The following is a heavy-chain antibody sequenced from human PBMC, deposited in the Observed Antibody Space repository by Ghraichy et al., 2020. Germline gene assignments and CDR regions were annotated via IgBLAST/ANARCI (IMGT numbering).Heavy chain of an antibody. CDR2: FGYGRDYK. J-gene: IGHJ3*01. CDR3: AKDSSSGEYVSAFHL. CDR1: GFTFSNYA. D-gene: IGHD2/OR15-2a*01. V-gene: IGHV3-23*01. Sequence: GESLNISCAASGFTFSNYAMTWVRQAPGKGLEWVSSFGYGRDYKFYADPVRGRFTISRDNSKNTLYLHMNSLRAEDTAVYYCAKDSSSGEYVSAFHLWGQGTMVTVSS.